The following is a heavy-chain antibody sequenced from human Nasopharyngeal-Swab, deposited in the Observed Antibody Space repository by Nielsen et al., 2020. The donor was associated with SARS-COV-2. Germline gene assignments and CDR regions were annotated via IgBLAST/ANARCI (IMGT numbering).Heavy chain of an antibody. CDR1: GGSISSSSYY. CDR3: ARGNNWNYAMDV. D-gene: IGHD1-1*01. CDR2: IYYSGST. V-gene: IGHV4-39*01. J-gene: IGHJ6*02. Sequence: GSLRLSCTVSGGSISSSSYYWGWIRQPPGKGLDWIGSIYYSGSTYYNPSLKSRVTISVDTSKNQFSLKLSSVTAADTAVYYCARGNNWNYAMDVWGQGTTVTVSS.